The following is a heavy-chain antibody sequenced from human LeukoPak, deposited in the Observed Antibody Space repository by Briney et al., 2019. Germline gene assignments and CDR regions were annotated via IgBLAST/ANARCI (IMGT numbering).Heavy chain of an antibody. J-gene: IGHJ4*02. V-gene: IGHV3-48*03. CDR2: IINGGSII. CDR1: GFTFSDYE. D-gene: IGHD6-19*01. Sequence: GGSLRLSCAVSGFTFSDYEMNWVRQAPGKGLEWVAYIINGGSIIYYGDSVKGRSTISRDNAKNSLHLQMNSLRAEDTAVYYCARQRIAVTVGGDFDYWGQGTLVTVSS. CDR3: ARQRIAVTVGGDFDY.